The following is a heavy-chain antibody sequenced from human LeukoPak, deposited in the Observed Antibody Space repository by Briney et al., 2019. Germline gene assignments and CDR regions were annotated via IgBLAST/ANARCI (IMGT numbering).Heavy chain of an antibody. D-gene: IGHD3-10*01. J-gene: IGHJ5*02. CDR2: IYPGDSDT. CDR3: ARRGVSAPQGNWFDP. CDR1: GYSFINYW. V-gene: IGHV5-51*01. Sequence: GESLKISCKGSGYSFINYWIGWVRQMPGKGLEWMGIIYPGDSDTRYSPSFQGQVTISADKSISTAYLQWSSLKASDTAMYYCARRGVSAPQGNWFDPWGQGTLVTVSS.